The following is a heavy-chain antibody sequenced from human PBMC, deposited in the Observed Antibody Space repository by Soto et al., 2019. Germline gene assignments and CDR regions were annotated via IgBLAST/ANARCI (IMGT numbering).Heavy chain of an antibody. Sequence: GGSLRLSCAASGFTFSSYGMHWVRQAPGKGLEWVAVIWYDGSNKYYADSVKGRFTISRDNSKNTLYLQMNSLRAEDTAVYYCASPIAVAGMIDYYGMDVWGQGTTVTVSS. CDR3: ASPIAVAGMIDYYGMDV. CDR2: IWYDGSNK. CDR1: GFTFSSYG. D-gene: IGHD6-19*01. V-gene: IGHV3-33*01. J-gene: IGHJ6*02.